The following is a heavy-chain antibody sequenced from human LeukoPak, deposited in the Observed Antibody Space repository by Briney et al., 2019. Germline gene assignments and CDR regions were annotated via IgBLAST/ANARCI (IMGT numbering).Heavy chain of an antibody. Sequence: PGGSLRLSCAASGFTFSSYSMNWVRQAPGKGLEWVSYISSSSSTIYYVDSVKGRFTISRDNAKNSLYLQMNSLRAEDTAVYYCASLEIALDCSSTSCYFWGQGTLVTASS. D-gene: IGHD2-2*01. J-gene: IGHJ4*02. CDR2: ISSSSSTI. CDR1: GFTFSSYS. V-gene: IGHV3-48*01. CDR3: ASLEIALDCSSTSCYF.